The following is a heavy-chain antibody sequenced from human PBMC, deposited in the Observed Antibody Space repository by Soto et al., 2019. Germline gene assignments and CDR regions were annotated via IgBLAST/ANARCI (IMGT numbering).Heavy chain of an antibody. J-gene: IGHJ4*02. V-gene: IGHV3-53*01. CDR2: IYSGGYT. D-gene: IGHD3-10*01. CDR3: AAAPGGGGY. Sequence: EVQLVESGGGLIQPGGSLRLSCAVSGFTVSNNYMSWVRQAPGKGLEGVSVIYSGGYTAYGDSVKGRFTIPRENSKNTLYLQIKGLGAEAPAVYYGAAAPGGGGYWGQGTLVTVSS. CDR1: GFTVSNNY.